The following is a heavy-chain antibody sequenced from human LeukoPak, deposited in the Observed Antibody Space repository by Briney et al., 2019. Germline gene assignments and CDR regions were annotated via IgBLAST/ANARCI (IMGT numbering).Heavy chain of an antibody. CDR1: GGSISSSSHY. CDR3: ARVIDYYDSSGYLDGPYYFDY. D-gene: IGHD3-22*01. J-gene: IGHJ4*02. CDR2: IYYSGST. Sequence: PSQTLSLTCTVSGGSISSSSHYWGWIRQPPGKGLEWIGSIYYSGSTYYNPSLKSRVTISVDTSKNQFSLKLSSVTAADTAVYYCARVIDYYDSSGYLDGPYYFDYWGQGTLVTVSS. V-gene: IGHV4-39*07.